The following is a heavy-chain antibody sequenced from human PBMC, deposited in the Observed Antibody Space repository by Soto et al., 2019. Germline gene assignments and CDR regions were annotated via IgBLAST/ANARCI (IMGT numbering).Heavy chain of an antibody. CDR3: ARRSLASPPDS. CDR2: IYHSGST. D-gene: IGHD2-21*01. CDR1: GGSISSGDYS. Sequence: QLQLQESGSGLVKPSQTLSLTCAVSGGSISSGDYSWSWIRQPPGKGLEWIGYIYHSGSTFYNPSLRNGVTPSVDRSENQFPVKLYRVTAADTAVYYGARRSLASPPDSWGQGTLVTVSS. V-gene: IGHV4-30-2*01. J-gene: IGHJ4*02.